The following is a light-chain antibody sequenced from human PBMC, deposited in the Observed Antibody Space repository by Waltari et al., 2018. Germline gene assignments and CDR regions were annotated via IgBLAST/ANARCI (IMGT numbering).Light chain of an antibody. J-gene: IGKJ2*01. Sequence: EIVLTQSPATLSLSPGERATLSCRASQSVGTYLAWYQQNTGQAPRLLISDASYRASGIPARFSGSVSGTDFTLTISSLEPEDFATYYCQQYNSYHTFGQGTKLEIK. CDR3: QQYNSYHT. CDR2: DAS. CDR1: QSVGTY. V-gene: IGKV3-11*01.